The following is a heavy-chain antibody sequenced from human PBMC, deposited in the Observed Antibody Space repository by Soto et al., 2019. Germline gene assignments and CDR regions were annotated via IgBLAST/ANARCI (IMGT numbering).Heavy chain of an antibody. CDR3: VAGSPFEY. CDR2: VKSKSEGGTT. J-gene: IGHJ4*02. D-gene: IGHD2-21*01. Sequence: GGSLRLSCAASGFIFRYAWISWVRQSPGKGLEWIGRVKSKSEGGTTDYAALVKGRFTVSRDDSINTVSLQMDSLKMEDTAVYFCVAGSPFEYWGQGTLVTVSS. V-gene: IGHV3-15*05. CDR1: GFIFRYAW.